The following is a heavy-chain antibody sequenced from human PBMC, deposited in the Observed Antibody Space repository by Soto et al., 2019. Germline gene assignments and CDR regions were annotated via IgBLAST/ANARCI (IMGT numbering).Heavy chain of an antibody. J-gene: IGHJ5*02. CDR3: ARQDRVVAEGRWFDP. Sequence: SETLSLTCTVSGYSISSGYHWAWIRQPPGKGLERLGSVHYSGNTYYNPSLKSRLTISVDKSKNQFSLNLSSVTAADAAVYYCARQDRVVAEGRWFDPWGQGTLVTVSS. CDR2: VHYSGNT. V-gene: IGHV4-38-2*02. D-gene: IGHD2-15*01. CDR1: GYSISSGYH.